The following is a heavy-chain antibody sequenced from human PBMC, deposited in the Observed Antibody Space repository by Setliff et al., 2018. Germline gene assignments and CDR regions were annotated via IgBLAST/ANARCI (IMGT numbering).Heavy chain of an antibody. CDR2: IYTSWST. D-gene: IGHD3-3*01. CDR3: ARMSGFQYMDV. CDR1: DDSISSRHYY. J-gene: IGHJ6*03. V-gene: IGHV4-61*09. Sequence: SETLSLTCTVSDDSISSRHYYWSWIRQPAGKGLEWLGQIYTSWSTNYNPSLKGRATLSIDASKRRFTLKLTSVSAADTAVYYCARMSGFQYMDVWGKGTTVTSP.